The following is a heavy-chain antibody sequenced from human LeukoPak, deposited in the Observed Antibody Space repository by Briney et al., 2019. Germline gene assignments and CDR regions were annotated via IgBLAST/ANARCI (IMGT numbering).Heavy chain of an antibody. D-gene: IGHD4-23*01. Sequence: PGESLKISCKGSGYSFTSYWIGWVRQMPGKGLERMGIIYPGDSDTRYSPSFQGQVTISADKSISTAYLQWSSLKASDTAMYYCARTDYGGNTYYYYYGMDVWGQGTTVTVSS. CDR1: GYSFTSYW. V-gene: IGHV5-51*03. CDR2: IYPGDSDT. CDR3: ARTDYGGNTYYYYYGMDV. J-gene: IGHJ6*02.